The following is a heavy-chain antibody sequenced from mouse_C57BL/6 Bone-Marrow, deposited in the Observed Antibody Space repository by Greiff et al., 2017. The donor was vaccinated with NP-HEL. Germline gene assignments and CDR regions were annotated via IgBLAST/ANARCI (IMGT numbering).Heavy chain of an antibody. CDR1: GYTFTDYN. D-gene: IGHD1-1*01. V-gene: IGHV1-18*01. Sequence: EVQLQQSGPELVKPGASVKIPCKASGYTFTDYNMDWVKQSHGKSLEWIGDINPNNGGTIYNQKFKGKATLTVDKPSSTAYMELSSLTSEDTAVYYCARSLVYCSNAMDYWGQGTSVTVSS. J-gene: IGHJ4*01. CDR3: ARSLVYCSNAMDY. CDR2: INPNNGGT.